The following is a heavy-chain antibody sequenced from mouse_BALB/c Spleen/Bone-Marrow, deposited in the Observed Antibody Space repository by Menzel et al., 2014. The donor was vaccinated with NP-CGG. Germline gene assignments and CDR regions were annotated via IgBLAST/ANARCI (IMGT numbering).Heavy chain of an antibody. D-gene: IGHD2-1*01. V-gene: IGHV1-80*01. CDR3: ARTGNLAWFAY. CDR1: GYAFSSYW. CDR2: IYPGDGDT. J-gene: IGHJ3*01. Sequence: QVQLKQSGAELVRPGSSVKISCKASGYAFSSYWMNWVKQRPGQGLEWIGQIYPGDGDTNYNGKFKGKARLTADKSSSTAYMQLSSLTSEDSAVYFCARTGNLAWFAYWGQGTLVTVSA.